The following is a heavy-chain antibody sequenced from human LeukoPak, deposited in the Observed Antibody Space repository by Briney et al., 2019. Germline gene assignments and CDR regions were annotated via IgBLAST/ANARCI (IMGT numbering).Heavy chain of an antibody. D-gene: IGHD4-23*01. J-gene: IGHJ3*02. Sequence: GGSLRLSCAASGFTFSSYEMHWVRQPPGQGLEWVSNIGSGGTAKYYADSVKGRFTISRDNAKNSLYLQTNSLRAEDTAVYYCAKIYYAGLHIWGEGAMVTVSS. CDR2: IGSGGTAK. CDR3: AKIYYAGLHI. CDR1: GFTFSSYE. V-gene: IGHV3-48*03.